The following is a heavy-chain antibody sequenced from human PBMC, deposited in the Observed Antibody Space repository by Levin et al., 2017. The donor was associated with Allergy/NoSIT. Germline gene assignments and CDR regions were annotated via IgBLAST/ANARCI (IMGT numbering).Heavy chain of an antibody. V-gene: IGHV3-23*01. CDR1: GFTFSSYA. CDR3: AKSETTTRSFVDY. CDR2: ISGSGGST. D-gene: IGHD4-17*01. Sequence: GESLKISCAASGFTFSSYAMSWVRQAPGKGLEWVSAISGSGGSTYYADSVKGRFTISRDNSKNTLYLQMNSLRAEDTAVYYCAKSETTTRSFVDYWGQGTLVTVSS. J-gene: IGHJ4*02.